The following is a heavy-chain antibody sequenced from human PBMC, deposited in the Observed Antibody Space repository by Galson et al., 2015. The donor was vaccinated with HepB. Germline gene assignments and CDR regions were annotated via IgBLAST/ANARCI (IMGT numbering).Heavy chain of an antibody. D-gene: IGHD6-19*01. J-gene: IGHJ4*02. CDR1: GSTFTGYY. Sequence: SVQVSCKASGSTFTGYYMHWARPAPGQGLEWMGWNNPNSGGTNYAQKFQGRVTMTRDTSISTAYMELSRLRSDDTAVYYCACGLSSGWPDYYFDYWGQGTLVTVSS. V-gene: IGHV1-2*02. CDR2: NNPNSGGT. CDR3: ACGLSSGWPDYYFDY.